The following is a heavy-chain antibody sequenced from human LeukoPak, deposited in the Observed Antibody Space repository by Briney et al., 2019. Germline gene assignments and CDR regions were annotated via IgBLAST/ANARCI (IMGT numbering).Heavy chain of an antibody. J-gene: IGHJ3*01. D-gene: IGHD4-23*01. Sequence: SETLSLTCTVSGGSISSYYWSWIRQSPGKGLEWIGYIYYSGSTNYNPSLKSRVTISVDTSKNQFSLRLSSVTAADTAVYYCARIAVVTQGDAFDLWGRGTLVTVSS. V-gene: IGHV4-59*01. CDR3: ARIAVVTQGDAFDL. CDR1: GGSISSYY. CDR2: IYYSGST.